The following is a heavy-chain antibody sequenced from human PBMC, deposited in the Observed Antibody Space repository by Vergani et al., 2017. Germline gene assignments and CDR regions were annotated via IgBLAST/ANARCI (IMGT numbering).Heavy chain of an antibody. J-gene: IGHJ3*02. Sequence: EVQLVQSGAEVKKPGESLRISCKGSGYSFTSYWISWVRQMPGKGLEWMGIIYPGDSDTRYSPSFQGQVTISADKSISTAYLQWSSLKASDTAMYYCARRSNDYVWGSYRYSAFDIWGQGTMVTVTS. V-gene: IGHV5-51*01. CDR2: IYPGDSDT. D-gene: IGHD3-16*02. CDR1: GYSFTSYW. CDR3: ARRSNDYVWGSYRYSAFDI.